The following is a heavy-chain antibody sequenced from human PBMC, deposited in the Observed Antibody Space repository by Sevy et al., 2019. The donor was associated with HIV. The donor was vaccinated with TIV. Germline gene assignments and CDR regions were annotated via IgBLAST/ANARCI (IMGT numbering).Heavy chain of an antibody. CDR3: TTKGGFWSGYQYFDY. CDR1: GFTFNKAW. CDR2: IKSNGDGGTT. V-gene: IGHV3-15*01. D-gene: IGHD3-3*01. J-gene: IGHJ4*02. Sequence: GGSLRLSCAASGFTFNKAWMTWVRQAPGKGLEWVGGIKSNGDGGTTDYTAPVKGRFTISRDDSKNTLYLQMNSLKTEDTAVYYCTTKGGFWSGYQYFDYWGQGTLVTVSS.